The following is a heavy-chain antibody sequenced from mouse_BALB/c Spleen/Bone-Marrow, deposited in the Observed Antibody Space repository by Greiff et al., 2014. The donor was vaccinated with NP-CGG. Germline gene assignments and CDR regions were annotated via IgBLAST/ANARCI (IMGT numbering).Heavy chain of an antibody. J-gene: IGHJ2*01. CDR2: IYPGDGDT. D-gene: IGHD4-1*01. Sequence: VQLQQSGAELVRPGSSVKISCKASGYAFSSYWMNWVKQRPGQGLEWTGQIYPGDGDTNYNGNFKDKATLTTDKSSTTAYMQLSSLTSEDSAVYFCARGGRLTGYYFDYWGQGTTLTVSS. V-gene: IGHV1-80*01. CDR3: ARGGRLTGYYFDY. CDR1: GYAFSSYW.